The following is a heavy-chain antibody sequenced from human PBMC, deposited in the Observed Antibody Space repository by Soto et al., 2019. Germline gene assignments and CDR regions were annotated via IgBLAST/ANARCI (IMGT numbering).Heavy chain of an antibody. CDR2: ITSSGTTT. V-gene: IGHV3-48*01. Sequence: GGPLRLPCATSGFTFISYSMNWVRQAPGKGLEWISYITSSGTTTYYADSVKGRFTISRDNAKNSMYLQMNSLRAEDTAVYYCARDWSPYCNGGTCYFVYWGQGTLVTVSS. CDR1: GFTFISYS. CDR3: ARDWSPYCNGGTCYFVY. D-gene: IGHD2-15*01. J-gene: IGHJ4*02.